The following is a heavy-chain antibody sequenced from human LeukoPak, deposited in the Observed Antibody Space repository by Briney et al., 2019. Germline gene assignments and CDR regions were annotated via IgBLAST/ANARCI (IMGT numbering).Heavy chain of an antibody. D-gene: IGHD3/OR15-3a*01. J-gene: IGHJ3*02. CDR2: INPSGDST. Sequence: ASVKVSCKASGYTFTSYYMHWVRQAPGQGLEWMGIINPSGDSTSYAQKFQGRVTMTRDTSTSTVYMELSSLRSEDTAVYYCARFRTGRAFDIWGQGTMVTVSS. CDR1: GYTFTSYY. V-gene: IGHV1-46*01. CDR3: ARFRTGRAFDI.